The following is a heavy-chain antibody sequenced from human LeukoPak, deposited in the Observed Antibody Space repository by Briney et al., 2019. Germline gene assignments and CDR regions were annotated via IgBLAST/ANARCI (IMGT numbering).Heavy chain of an antibody. Sequence: GGSLRLSCAASGFTFSSYGMHWVRQAPGKGLEWVAVIWYDGSNKYYADSVKGRFTISRDNSKNTLYLQMNSLRAEDTAVYYCAKDRGMIIVVPFDYWGQGTLVTVSS. J-gene: IGHJ4*02. D-gene: IGHD3-22*01. CDR1: GFTFSSYG. CDR3: AKDRGMIIVVPFDY. V-gene: IGHV3-33*03. CDR2: IWYDGSNK.